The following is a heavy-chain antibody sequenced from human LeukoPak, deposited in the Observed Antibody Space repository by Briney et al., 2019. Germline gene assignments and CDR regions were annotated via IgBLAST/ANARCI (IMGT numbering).Heavy chain of an antibody. D-gene: IGHD2-8*01. Sequence: PSETLSLTCPVSGGSVSSSNFYWAYIRQPPGKGLEWIGTIYYNGSTNYNPSLNSRVTISVDTSKNQFSLKLSSVTAADTAVYYGARLNGAWFDPWGQGTLVTVSS. CDR1: GGSVSSSNFY. CDR3: ARLNGAWFDP. CDR2: IYYNGST. V-gene: IGHV4-39*01. J-gene: IGHJ5*02.